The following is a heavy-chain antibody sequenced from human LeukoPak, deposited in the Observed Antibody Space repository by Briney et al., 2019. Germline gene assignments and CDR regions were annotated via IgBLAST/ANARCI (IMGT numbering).Heavy chain of an antibody. CDR2: ISSSSSYI. CDR1: GFTFSSYS. D-gene: IGHD3-10*01. CDR3: AKDLRVSWFGESWYYFDY. Sequence: GGSLRLSCAASGFTFSSYSMNWVRQAPGKGLEWVSSISSSSSYIYYADSVKGRFTISRDNAKNSLYLQMNSLRAEDTAVYYCAKDLRVSWFGESWYYFDYWGQGTLVTVSS. V-gene: IGHV3-21*01. J-gene: IGHJ4*02.